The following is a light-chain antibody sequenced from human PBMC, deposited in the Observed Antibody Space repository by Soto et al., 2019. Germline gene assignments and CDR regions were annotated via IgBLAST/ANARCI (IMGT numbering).Light chain of an antibody. Sequence: QSALTQPRSVSGSPGQSVTISCTGTSSDVGGYNYVSWYQQHPGKAPKLMIYDVSKRPSGVPDRFSGSKSGNTASLTISGLQAEDEADYYCCSYAGSYDVVFGGGT. CDR2: DVS. CDR3: CSYAGSYDVV. V-gene: IGLV2-11*01. J-gene: IGLJ2*01. CDR1: SSDVGGYNY.